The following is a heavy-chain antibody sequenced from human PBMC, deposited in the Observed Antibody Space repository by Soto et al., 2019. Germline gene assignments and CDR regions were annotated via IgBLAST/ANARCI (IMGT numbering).Heavy chain of an antibody. J-gene: IGHJ6*03. V-gene: IGHV1-24*01. CDR3: ATRTMVRGENSPFDYYYMDV. CDR2: FDPEDGET. CDR1: GYTLTELS. Sequence: ASVKVSCKVSGYTLTELSMHWVRQAPGKGLEWMGGFDPEDGETIYAQKFQGRVTMTEDTSTDTAYMELSSLRSEDTAVYYCATRTMVRGENSPFDYYYMDVWGEGTTVTVSS. D-gene: IGHD3-10*01.